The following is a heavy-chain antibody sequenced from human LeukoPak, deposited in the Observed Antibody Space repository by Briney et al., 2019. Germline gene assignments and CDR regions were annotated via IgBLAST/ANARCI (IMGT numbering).Heavy chain of an antibody. D-gene: IGHD1-26*01. J-gene: IGHJ6*03. CDR2: IYYSGST. V-gene: IGHV4-59*01. CDR3: ARHKVGATLYYYYYMDV. Sequence: SETLSLTCTVSGGSISSYYWSWIRQPPGKGLEWIGNIYYSGSTNYNPSLKSRVTISVDTSKNQFSLKLSSVTAADTAVYYCARHKVGATLYYYYYMDVWGKGTTVTVSS. CDR1: GGSISSYY.